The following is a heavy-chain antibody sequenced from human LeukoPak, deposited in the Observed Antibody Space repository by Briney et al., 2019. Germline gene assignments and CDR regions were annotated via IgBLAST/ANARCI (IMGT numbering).Heavy chain of an antibody. Sequence: GSLRLSCAASGFTFSSNYMSWVRQAPGKGLEWVSVIYSGGTTYYSDCVTGRFTISRDNSKNTLYLQMNSLRAEDTAVYYCAREYCSGGSCYPNWFDPWGQGTLVTVSS. CDR3: AREYCSGGSCYPNWFDP. CDR2: IYSGGTT. V-gene: IGHV3-53*01. J-gene: IGHJ5*02. CDR1: GFTFSSNY. D-gene: IGHD2-15*01.